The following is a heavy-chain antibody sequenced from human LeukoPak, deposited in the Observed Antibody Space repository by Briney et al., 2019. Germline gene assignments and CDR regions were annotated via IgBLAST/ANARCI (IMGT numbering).Heavy chain of an antibody. Sequence: SETLSLTCAVYGVSFSGYYWSWIRQPPGKGLEWIGEINHSGSTNYNPSLKSRVTISVDTSKNQFSLKLSSVTAADTAVYYCARTHKYYDSSGSHWGQGTLVTVSS. J-gene: IGHJ4*02. V-gene: IGHV4-34*01. CDR2: INHSGST. CDR3: ARTHKYYDSSGSH. CDR1: GVSFSGYY. D-gene: IGHD3-22*01.